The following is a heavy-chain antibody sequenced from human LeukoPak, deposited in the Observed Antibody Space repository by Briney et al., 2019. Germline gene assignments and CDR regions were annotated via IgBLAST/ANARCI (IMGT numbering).Heavy chain of an antibody. CDR2: IIPILGIA. Sequence: ASVKVSCKASGGTFGSYAISWVRQAPGQGLEWMGRIIPILGIANYAQKFQGRVTITADKSTSTAYMELSSLRSEDTAVYYCASSMVRGVIMPTTPDLWGQGTLVTVSS. D-gene: IGHD3-10*01. CDR3: ASSMVRGVIMPTTPDL. CDR1: GGTFGSYA. V-gene: IGHV1-69*04. J-gene: IGHJ5*02.